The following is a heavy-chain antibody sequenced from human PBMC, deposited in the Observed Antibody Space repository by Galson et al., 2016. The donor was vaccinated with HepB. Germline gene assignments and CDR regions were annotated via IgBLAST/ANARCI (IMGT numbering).Heavy chain of an antibody. J-gene: IGHJ5*01. CDR2: ISGRGGST. V-gene: IGHV3-23*01. CDR1: GFTFGSYA. CDR3: AKGAAAGTLTPDS. Sequence: SLRLSCAASGFTFGSYAMTWVRQAPGKGLEWVSGISGRGGSTYYADSVKGRFTISRDNSKNTLFLQMNSLRAEDTAVYYCAKGAAAGTLTPDSWGQGTLVTVSS. D-gene: IGHD6-13*01.